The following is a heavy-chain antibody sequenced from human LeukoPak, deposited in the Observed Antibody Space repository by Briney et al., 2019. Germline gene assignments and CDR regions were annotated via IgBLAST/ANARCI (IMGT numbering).Heavy chain of an antibody. D-gene: IGHD3-22*01. Sequence: ASVTVSCKASGYTFTSYYMHWVRQAPGQGLEWMGIINPSGGSTSYAQKFQGRVTMTRDTSTSTVYMELSSLRSEDTAVYYCASPYDYYDSSGPDAFDIWGQGTMVTVSS. CDR3: ASPYDYYDSSGPDAFDI. CDR1: GYTFTSYY. CDR2: INPSGGST. V-gene: IGHV1-46*01. J-gene: IGHJ3*02.